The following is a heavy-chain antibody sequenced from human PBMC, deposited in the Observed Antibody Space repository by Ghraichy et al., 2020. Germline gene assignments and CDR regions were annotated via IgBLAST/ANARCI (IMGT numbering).Heavy chain of an antibody. CDR2: IKQDGSEK. Sequence: GGSLRLSCAASGFTFSSYWMSWVRQAPGKGLEWVANIKQDGSEKYYVDSVKGRFTISRDNAKNSLYLQMNSLRAEDTAVYYCARVLGAGLAAAGATGPPWFDPWGQGTLVTVSS. V-gene: IGHV3-7*03. D-gene: IGHD6-13*01. CDR3: ARVLGAGLAAAGATGPPWFDP. J-gene: IGHJ5*02. CDR1: GFTFSSYW.